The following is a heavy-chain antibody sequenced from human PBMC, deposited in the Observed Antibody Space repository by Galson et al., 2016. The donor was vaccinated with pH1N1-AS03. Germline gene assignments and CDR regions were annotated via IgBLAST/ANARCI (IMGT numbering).Heavy chain of an antibody. CDR3: ARRRGELLGYNWFDP. V-gene: IGHV4-39*01. J-gene: IGHJ5*02. CDR1: GDSISSGSLY. CDR2: IYYSGGST. Sequence: LSLTCTVSGDSISSGSLYWGWLRQPPGKGLEWIGSIYYSGGSTYSNPSLKSRLSMSVDTSRNQFSLRLISVTAADTAVYYCARRRGELLGYNWFDPWGQGTLVTVSS. D-gene: IGHD1-7*01.